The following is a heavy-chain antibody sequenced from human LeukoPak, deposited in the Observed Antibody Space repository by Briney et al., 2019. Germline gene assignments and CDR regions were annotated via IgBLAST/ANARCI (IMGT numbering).Heavy chain of an antibody. D-gene: IGHD1/OR15-1a*01. Sequence: ASVKVSCKASGYSFINYDIHWVRQAPGQGLEWVVLMRHSNGNTDFAQKFKGRVTLTWDTSITTPYMELSSLRAEDTAVYYCASSTGTPLAFDVWGQGTMVSVSS. V-gene: IGHV1-8*02. J-gene: IGHJ3*01. CDR2: MRHSNGNT. CDR1: GYSFINYD. CDR3: ASSTGTPLAFDV.